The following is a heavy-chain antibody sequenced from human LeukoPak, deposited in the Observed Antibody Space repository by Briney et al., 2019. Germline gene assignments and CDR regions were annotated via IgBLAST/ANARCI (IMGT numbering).Heavy chain of an antibody. CDR1: GFTFSSYG. CDR3: ARDPPLYSSSWYYFDY. CDR2: IWYDGSNK. V-gene: IGHV3-33*01. Sequence: GGSLRLSCAASGFTFSSYGMHWGRQAPGKGLEWVAVIWYDGSNKYYADSVKGRFTISRDNSKNTLYLQMNSLRAEDTAVYYCARDPPLYSSSWYYFDYWGQGTLVTVSS. D-gene: IGHD6-13*01. J-gene: IGHJ4*02.